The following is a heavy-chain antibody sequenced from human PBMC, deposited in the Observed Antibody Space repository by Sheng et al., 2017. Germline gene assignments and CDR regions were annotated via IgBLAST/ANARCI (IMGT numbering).Heavy chain of an antibody. Sequence: QVQLQQWGAGLLKPSETLSLTCAVYGGSFSGYYWSWIRQPPGKGLEWIGEINHSGSTNYNPSLKSRVTISVDTSKNQFSLKLSSVTAADTAVYYCASGPPDLVTTVTTVGKFDYWGRGNPGHRLL. D-gene: IGHD4-17*01. CDR1: GGSFSGYY. V-gene: IGHV4-34*01. CDR3: ASGPPDLVTTVTTVGKFDY. CDR2: INHSGST. J-gene: IGHJ4*02.